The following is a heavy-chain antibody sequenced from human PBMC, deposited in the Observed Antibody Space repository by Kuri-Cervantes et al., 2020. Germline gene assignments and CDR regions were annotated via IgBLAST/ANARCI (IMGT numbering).Heavy chain of an antibody. CDR3: ARQVYYYDSSGHTEYYSDY. CDR1: GGSISSSSYY. Sequence: SCTVSGGSISSSSYYWGWIRQPPGKGLEWIGSIYYSGSTYYNPSLKSRVTISVDTSKNQFSLKLSSVTAADTAVYYCARQVYYYDSSGHTEYYSDYWGQGTLVTVSS. CDR2: IYYSGST. V-gene: IGHV4-39*01. D-gene: IGHD3-22*01. J-gene: IGHJ4*02.